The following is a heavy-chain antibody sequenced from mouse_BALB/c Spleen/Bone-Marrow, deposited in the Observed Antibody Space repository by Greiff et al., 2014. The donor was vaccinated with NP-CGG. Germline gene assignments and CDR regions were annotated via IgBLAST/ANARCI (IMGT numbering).Heavy chain of an antibody. CDR2: IYPGDGDT. D-gene: IGHD2-1*01. Sequence: VQLQQSGAELARPGASVKLSCKASGYTFTSYWMQWVKQRPGQGLVWIGAIYPGDGDTRYTQKFRGKATLTADKSSNTAYMQLSSLTSEDSAVYFCASPYGNYDAMDYWGQGTSVTVSS. CDR3: ASPYGNYDAMDY. J-gene: IGHJ4*01. V-gene: IGHV1-87*01. CDR1: GYTFTSYW.